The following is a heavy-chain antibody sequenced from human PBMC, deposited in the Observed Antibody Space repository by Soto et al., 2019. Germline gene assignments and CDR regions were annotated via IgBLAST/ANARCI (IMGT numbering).Heavy chain of an antibody. CDR2: ISYDGSNK. CDR3: AKITQAFLGATTVPDY. D-gene: IGHD1-26*01. Sequence: PGGSLRLSCAASGFTFSSYGMHWVRQAPGKGLEWVAVISYDGSNKYYADSVKGRFTISRDNSKNTLYLQMNSLRAEDTAVYYCAKITQAFLGATTVPDYWGQGTLVTVSS. J-gene: IGHJ4*02. CDR1: GFTFSSYG. V-gene: IGHV3-30*18.